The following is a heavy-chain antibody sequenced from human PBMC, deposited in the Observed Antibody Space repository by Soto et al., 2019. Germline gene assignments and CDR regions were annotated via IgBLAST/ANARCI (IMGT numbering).Heavy chain of an antibody. V-gene: IGHV4-38-2*02. CDR3: ARGPDVVVAPTAEAYYFDH. J-gene: IGHJ4*02. D-gene: IGHD1-1*01. CDR2: AFHVGHT. CDR1: GYSITSGYY. Sequence: SETLSLTCSASGYSITSGYYWGWIRQSPGKGLERIGCAFHVGHTYYNPSLKSRVTISLDTSKNHFSLRLDSVTAADTAVYYCARGPDVVVAPTAEAYYFDHWGQGALVTVSS.